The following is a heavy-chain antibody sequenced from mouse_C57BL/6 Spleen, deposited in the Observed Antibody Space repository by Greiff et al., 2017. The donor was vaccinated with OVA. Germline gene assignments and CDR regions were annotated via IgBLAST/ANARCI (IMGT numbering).Heavy chain of an antibody. D-gene: IGHD2-4*01. CDR2: IWTGGGT. CDR3: ARNYYDYGEYFDY. V-gene: IGHV2-9-1*01. CDR1: GFSLTSYA. Sequence: QVQLKESGPGLVAPSQSLSITCTVSGFSLTSYAISWVRQPPGKGLEWLGVIWTGGGTNDNSALKSRLSISKDNSKSQVFLKMNILQTDDTARYYCARNYYDYGEYFDYWGQGTTLTVSS. J-gene: IGHJ2*01.